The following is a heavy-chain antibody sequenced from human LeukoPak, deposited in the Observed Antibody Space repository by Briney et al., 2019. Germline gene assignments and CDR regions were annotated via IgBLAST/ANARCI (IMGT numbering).Heavy chain of an antibody. CDR2: INHSGST. CDR3: ARDGYSSSHDAFDI. D-gene: IGHD6-13*01. CDR1: GGSFSGYY. J-gene: IGHJ3*02. Sequence: SETLSLTCAVYGGSFSGYYWSWIRQPPGKGLEWIGEINHSGSTNYNPSLKSRVTISVDTSKNQFSLKLSSVTAADTAVYYCARDGYSSSHDAFDIWGQGTMVTVSS. V-gene: IGHV4-34*01.